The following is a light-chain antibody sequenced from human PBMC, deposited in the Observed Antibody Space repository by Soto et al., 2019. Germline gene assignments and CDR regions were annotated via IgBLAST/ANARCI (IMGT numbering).Light chain of an antibody. CDR1: QSIGNS. J-gene: IGKJ4*01. CDR2: DAS. CDR3: QQLNSYPLT. V-gene: IGKV3-11*01. Sequence: EVVLTQSPATLSLSPGERATLSCRASQSIGNSLVWYQQKPGQAPRLLIFDASTRATGVPARFSGSGSGTDFTLTISSLQPEDFATYYCQQLNSYPLTFGGGTKVEIK.